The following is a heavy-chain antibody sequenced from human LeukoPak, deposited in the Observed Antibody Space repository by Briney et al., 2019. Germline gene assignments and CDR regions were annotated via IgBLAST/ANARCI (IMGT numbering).Heavy chain of an antibody. CDR3: ARDIAVAGTVDY. D-gene: IGHD6-19*01. V-gene: IGHV3-53*01. CDR1: GFTVSSNY. J-gene: IGHJ4*02. CDR2: IYSGGST. Sequence: PGGSLRLSCAASGFTVSSNYMSWVRQAPGKGLEWVSVIYSGGSTNYADSVKGRFTISRDNSKNTLYLQMNSLRAEDTAVYYCARDIAVAGTVDYWGQGTLVTVSS.